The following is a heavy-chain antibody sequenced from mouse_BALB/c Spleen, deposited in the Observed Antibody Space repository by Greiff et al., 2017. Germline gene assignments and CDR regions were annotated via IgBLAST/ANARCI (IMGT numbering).Heavy chain of an antibody. CDR2: INPSTGYT. Sequence: QVQLQQSGAELAKPGASVKMSCKASGYTFTSYWMHWVKQRPGQGLEWIGYINPSTGYTEYNQKFKDKATLTADKSSSTAYMQLSSLTSEDSAVYYCARLITTWFAYWGQGTLVTVSA. CDR1: GYTFTSYW. D-gene: IGHD1-2*01. CDR3: ARLITTWFAY. V-gene: IGHV1-7*01. J-gene: IGHJ3*01.